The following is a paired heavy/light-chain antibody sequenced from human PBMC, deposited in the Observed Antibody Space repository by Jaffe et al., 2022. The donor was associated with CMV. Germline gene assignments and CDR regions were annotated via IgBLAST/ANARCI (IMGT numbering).Light chain of an antibody. CDR3: QQYGSSPNT. V-gene: IGKV3-20*01. Sequence: EIVLTQSPGTLSLSPGERATLSCRASQSVSSSYLAWYQQKPGQAPRLLIYGASSRATGIPDRFSGSGSGTDFTLTISRLEPEDFAVYYCQQYGSSPNTFGGGTKVEIK. CDR1: QSVSSSY. CDR2: GAS. J-gene: IGKJ4*01.
Heavy chain of an antibody. Sequence: EVQLVESGGGLVQPGGSLRLSCAASGFTFSSYWMHWVRQAPGKGLVWVSRINSDGSSTSYADSVKGRFTISRDNAKNTLYLQMNSLRAEDTAVYYCAREDMKSDCSSTSCYVRYYGMDVWGQGTTVTVSS. D-gene: IGHD2-2*01. J-gene: IGHJ6*02. CDR2: INSDGSST. V-gene: IGHV3-74*01. CDR1: GFTFSSYW. CDR3: AREDMKSDCSSTSCYVRYYGMDV.